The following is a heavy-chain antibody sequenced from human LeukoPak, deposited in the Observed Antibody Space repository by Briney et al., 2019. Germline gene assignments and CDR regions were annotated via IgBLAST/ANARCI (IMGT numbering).Heavy chain of an antibody. CDR3: ARAGRDGYNPNWFVP. CDR1: GYTFTGYY. CDR2: INPNSGGT. Sequence: GASVKVSCKASGYTFTGYYMHWVRQAPGQGLEWMGRINPNSGGTNYAQKFQGRVTMTRDTSISTAYMELSRLRSDDTAVYYCARAGRDGYNPNWFVPWRQGTLVTVSS. J-gene: IGHJ5*02. D-gene: IGHD5-24*01. V-gene: IGHV1-2*06.